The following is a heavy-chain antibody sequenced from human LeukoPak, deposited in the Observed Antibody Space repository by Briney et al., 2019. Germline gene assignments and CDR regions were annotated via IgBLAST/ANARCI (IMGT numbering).Heavy chain of an antibody. CDR1: GFTFSSYA. D-gene: IGHD2-15*01. Sequence: GGSLRLSCAASGFTFSSYAMSWVRQAPGKGLEWVSAISGSGGSTYYADSVKGRFTISRDNSKNTLYLQMNSLRAEDTAVYYCAKWDNWVVAALGVDYWGQGTLVTVSS. V-gene: IGHV3-23*01. CDR3: AKWDNWVVAALGVDY. CDR2: ISGSGGST. J-gene: IGHJ4*02.